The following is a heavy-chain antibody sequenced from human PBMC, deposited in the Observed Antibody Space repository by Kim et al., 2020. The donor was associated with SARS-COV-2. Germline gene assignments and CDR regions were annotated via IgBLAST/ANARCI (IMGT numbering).Heavy chain of an antibody. D-gene: IGHD1-7*01. Sequence: SGGTHYAQKFQGRVTMTRDTSISTAYMELSRLRSDDTAVYYCARGGTHGYWGQGTLVTVSS. CDR3: ARGGTHGY. V-gene: IGHV1-2*02. CDR2: SGGT. J-gene: IGHJ4*02.